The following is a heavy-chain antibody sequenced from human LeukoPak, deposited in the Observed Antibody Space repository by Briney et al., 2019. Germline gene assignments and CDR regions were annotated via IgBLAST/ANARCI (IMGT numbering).Heavy chain of an antibody. V-gene: IGHV1-46*01. D-gene: IGHD3-22*01. Sequence: ASVKVSCKASGYTFTSYYMHWVRQAPGQGLEWMGIINPSGGSTSYAQKFQGRVTMTRDTSTSTVYMELSSLRSDDTAVYYCARESLTYYYDSSGRSKSIWFDPWGQGTLVTVSS. CDR1: GYTFTSYY. CDR2: INPSGGST. CDR3: ARESLTYYYDSSGRSKSIWFDP. J-gene: IGHJ5*02.